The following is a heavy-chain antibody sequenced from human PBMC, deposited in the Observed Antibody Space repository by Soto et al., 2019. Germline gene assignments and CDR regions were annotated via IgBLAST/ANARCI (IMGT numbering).Heavy chain of an antibody. CDR2: ISGSGGST. D-gene: IGHD2-15*01. J-gene: IGHJ6*02. Sequence: EVQLLESGGGLVQPGGSLRLSCAASGFTFSSYAMSWVRQAPGKGLEWVSAISGSGGSTYYADSVKGRFTISRDNSKNTLYLQMNSLRAEDTAVCYCAKDGTCSGGSCYFGYYGMDVWGQGTTVTVSS. CDR3: AKDGTCSGGSCYFGYYGMDV. CDR1: GFTFSSYA. V-gene: IGHV3-23*01.